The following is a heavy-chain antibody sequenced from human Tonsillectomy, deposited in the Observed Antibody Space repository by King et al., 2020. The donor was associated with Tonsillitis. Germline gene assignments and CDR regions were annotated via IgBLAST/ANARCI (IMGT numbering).Heavy chain of an antibody. J-gene: IGHJ4*02. D-gene: IGHD1-26*01. V-gene: IGHV1-2*02. CDR3: ARARGGSYLFAY. CDR1: GYTFTGYY. CDR2: INPNSGGT. Sequence: VQLVESGAEVKKPGASVKVSCKASGYTFTGYYIHWVRQAPGQGLELMGWINPNSGGTDYAQKFQGRVTMTRDTFITTAYMDLSRLRSDDTALYYCARARGGSYLFAYWGQGTLVTVSS.